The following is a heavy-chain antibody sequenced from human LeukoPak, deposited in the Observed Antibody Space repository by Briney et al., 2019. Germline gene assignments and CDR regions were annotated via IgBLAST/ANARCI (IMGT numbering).Heavy chain of an antibody. Sequence: GGSLRLSWAASGFTVSSNYMSWVRQAPVKGLEWVSVIYSGGSTYYADSVKGRFTISRDNSKNTLYLQMNSLRAEDTAVYYCARSPLWFGENYFDYWGQGTLVTVSS. CDR1: GFTVSSNY. J-gene: IGHJ4*02. V-gene: IGHV3-53*01. CDR2: IYSGGST. CDR3: ARSPLWFGENYFDY. D-gene: IGHD3-10*01.